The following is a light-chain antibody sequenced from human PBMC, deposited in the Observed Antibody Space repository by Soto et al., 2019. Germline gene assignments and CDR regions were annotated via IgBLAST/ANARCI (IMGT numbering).Light chain of an antibody. CDR1: QDISNY. Sequence: DIQMTQSPSSLSASVGDIVTITFKASQDISNYLNWYQQKPGKAPKLLIYDASNLETGVPSRFSGSGSGTDFTFTISSLQHEDIATYYCQQYDNLPLTFGGGTKVDIK. CDR2: DAS. V-gene: IGKV1-33*01. CDR3: QQYDNLPLT. J-gene: IGKJ4*01.